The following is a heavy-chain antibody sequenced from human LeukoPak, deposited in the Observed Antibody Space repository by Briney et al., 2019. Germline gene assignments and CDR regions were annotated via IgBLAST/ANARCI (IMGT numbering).Heavy chain of an antibody. V-gene: IGHV3-9*01. Sequence: GRSLRLSCAASGFTFPDYAMHWVRQAPGKGLEWVAGISWNSGAIAYADSVKGRFTISRDNAKNSLYLQMSSLRTEDTALYYCARGHGFTRDSSGYIDYWGQGTLVTVSS. CDR1: GFTFPDYA. J-gene: IGHJ4*02. CDR2: ISWNSGAI. D-gene: IGHD3-22*01. CDR3: ARGHGFTRDSSGYIDY.